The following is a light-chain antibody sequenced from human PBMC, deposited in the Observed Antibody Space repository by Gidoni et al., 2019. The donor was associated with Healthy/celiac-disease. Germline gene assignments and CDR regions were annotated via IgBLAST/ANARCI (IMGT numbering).Light chain of an antibody. J-gene: IGKJ4*01. CDR3: QQLNSYPPT. CDR2: AAS. CDR1: QGISSY. Sequence: DIQLIQSPSFLSPPVGDSVTITCRASQGISSYLAWYQQKPGKAPKLLIYAASTLQSGVPSRFSGSGSGTEFTLTISSLQPEDFATYYCQQLNSYPPTFGGXTKVEIK. V-gene: IGKV1-9*01.